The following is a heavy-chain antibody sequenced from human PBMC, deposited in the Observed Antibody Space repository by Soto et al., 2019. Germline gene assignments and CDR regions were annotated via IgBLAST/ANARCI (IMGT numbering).Heavy chain of an antibody. V-gene: IGHV3-23*01. CDR2: ISATGTTT. D-gene: IGHD6-13*01. Sequence: EVQLMESGGGLVQPGGSLRLSCAASEFSFSSYALNWVRQAPGKGLEWVSAISATGTTTYYADSVKGRFTISRDNSKRTLFLQMDSLSPEDTAVHYCATYSSPFDYWGQGTLVTVSS. CDR3: ATYSSPFDY. J-gene: IGHJ4*02. CDR1: EFSFSSYA.